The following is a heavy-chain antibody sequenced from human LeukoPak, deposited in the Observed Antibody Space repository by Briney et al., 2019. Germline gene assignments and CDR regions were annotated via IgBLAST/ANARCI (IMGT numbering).Heavy chain of an antibody. V-gene: IGHV1-69*05. J-gene: IGHJ4*02. CDR2: IIPIFGTA. CDR3: ARDTGMTTVTLFDY. D-gene: IGHD4-17*01. CDR1: GGTFSSYA. Sequence: ASVKVSCKASGGTFSSYAISWVRQAPGQGLEWMGGIIPIFGTANYAQKFQGRVTITTDESTSTAYMELSSLSSEDTAVYYCARDTGMTTVTLFDYWGQGTLVTVSS.